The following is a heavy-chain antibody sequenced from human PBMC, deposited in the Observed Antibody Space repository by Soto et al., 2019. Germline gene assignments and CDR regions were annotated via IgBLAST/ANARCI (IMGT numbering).Heavy chain of an antibody. CDR2: ISSTSTNI. CDR3: ARGIISSSLVTFDV. V-gene: IGHV3-21*01. J-gene: IGHJ3*01. CDR1: GFTFSSYI. Sequence: PGGSLRLSCAASGFTFSSYIMHWVRQAPGKGLEWISTISSTSTNIYYADSVKGRFTISRDNPKNSLFLQMNSLRAEDMAVYYCARGIISSSLVTFDVWGQGTVVNVSS. D-gene: IGHD2-21*01.